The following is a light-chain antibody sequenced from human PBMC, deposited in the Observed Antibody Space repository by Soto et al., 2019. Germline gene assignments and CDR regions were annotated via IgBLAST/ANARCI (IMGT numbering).Light chain of an antibody. CDR1: QSISSN. CDR2: GAS. V-gene: IGKV3-15*01. CDR3: QQYHNWPPFT. J-gene: IGKJ5*01. Sequence: EIVMTQSPATLSVSPGERVTLSCRASQSISSNLAWYQQKPGQAPRLLIFGASIRATGIPVRFSGSGSGAEFTLTISSLQSEDFAVYYCQQYHNWPPFTFGQGTRLEIK.